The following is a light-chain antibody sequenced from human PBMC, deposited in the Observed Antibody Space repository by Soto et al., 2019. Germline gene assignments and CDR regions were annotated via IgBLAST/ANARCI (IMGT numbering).Light chain of an antibody. CDR3: QQYDNGPLT. CDR2: GAS. J-gene: IGKJ4*01. CDR1: QSISNN. Sequence: EIVMTQSPATLSVSPGERATLSGRASQSISNNLAWYQQKPGQYPRLLIYGASTRAASGPARFSGSGSGTEFTLTISSLQSEDFAVYYCQQYDNGPLTFGGGTKVEIK. V-gene: IGKV3-15*01.